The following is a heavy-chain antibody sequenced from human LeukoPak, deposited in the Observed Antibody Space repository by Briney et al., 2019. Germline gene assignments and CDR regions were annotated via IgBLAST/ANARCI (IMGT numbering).Heavy chain of an antibody. J-gene: IGHJ4*02. CDR2: IYYSGST. CDR1: GGSISSSSYY. CDR3: VLVDLRWYFDY. V-gene: IGHV4-39*07. Sequence: SETLSLTCTVSGGSISSSSYYWGWIRQPPGKGLEWIGSIYYSGSTYYNPSLKSRVTISVDTSKNQFSLELSSVTAADTAVYYCVLVDLRWYFDYWGQGTLVTVSS. D-gene: IGHD2-15*01.